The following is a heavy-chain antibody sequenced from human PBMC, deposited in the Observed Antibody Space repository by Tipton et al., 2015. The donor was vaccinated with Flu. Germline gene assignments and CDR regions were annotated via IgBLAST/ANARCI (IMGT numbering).Heavy chain of an antibody. CDR2: IYSGGST. CDR1: GFDFSVYG. J-gene: IGHJ3*02. D-gene: IGHD1-26*01. V-gene: IGHV3-NL1*01. Sequence: SLRLSCKVSGFDFSVYGMHWVRQAPGKGLEWVSVIYSGGSTYYADSVKGRFTISRDNSKNTLYLQMNSLRAEDTAVYYCSGTQGTFDIWGQGTMVTVSS. CDR3: SGTQGTFDI.